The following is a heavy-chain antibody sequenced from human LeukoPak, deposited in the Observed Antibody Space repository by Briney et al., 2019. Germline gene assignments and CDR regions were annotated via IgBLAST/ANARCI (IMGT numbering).Heavy chain of an antibody. D-gene: IGHD1-1*01. CDR3: ARGTGMKLDPFDY. V-gene: IGHV1-18*01. CDR1: GYTFSSYG. Sequence: GASVKVSCKASGYTFSSYGISWVRQAPGQGLEWMGWISAYNGNTNYAQKLQGRVTIIADSSTSTAYMELSSLTSEDTAVYYCARGTGMKLDPFDYWGQGTLVTVSS. CDR2: ISAYNGNT. J-gene: IGHJ4*02.